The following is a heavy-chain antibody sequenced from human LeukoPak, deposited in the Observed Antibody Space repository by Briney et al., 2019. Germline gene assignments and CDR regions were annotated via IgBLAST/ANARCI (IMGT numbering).Heavy chain of an antibody. CDR1: GYTFTDYY. CDR2: INPNSGGT. CDR3: ARASYYYDSNGYPGYYFDY. Sequence: ASVKVSCKASGYTFTDYYMHWVRQAPGQGLEWMGWINPNSGGTNYAQKFQGRVTMTRDTSISTAYMELSRLRSDDTAVYYCARASYYYDSNGYPGYYFDYWGQGTLVTVSS. D-gene: IGHD3-22*01. V-gene: IGHV1-2*02. J-gene: IGHJ4*02.